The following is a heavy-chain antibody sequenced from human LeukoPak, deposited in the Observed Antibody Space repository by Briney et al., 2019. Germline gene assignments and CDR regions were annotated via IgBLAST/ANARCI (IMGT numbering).Heavy chain of an antibody. J-gene: IGHJ4*02. V-gene: IGHV3-21*01. CDR3: ARDKYSSTYDY. Sequence: GGSLRLSCAASGFTFSSYSMNWVRQAPGKGLEWVPSISSSSSYIYYADSVKGRFTISRGNAKNSLYLQMTSLRAEDTAVYYCARDKYSSTYDYWGQGTLVTVSS. CDR2: ISSSSSYI. D-gene: IGHD6-13*01. CDR1: GFTFSSYS.